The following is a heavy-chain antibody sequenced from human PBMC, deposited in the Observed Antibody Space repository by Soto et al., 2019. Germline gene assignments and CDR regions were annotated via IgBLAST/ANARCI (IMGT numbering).Heavy chain of an antibody. CDR2: IYYSGST. Sequence: PSETLSLTCTVSGGSISSYYGSWIRQPPGKGLERIGYIYYSGSTNYNPSLKSRVTISVDTSKNQFSLKLSSVTAADTAVYYCAISKSIAAAGVGVTGDWFDPWGQGTLVTVSS. CDR3: AISKSIAAAGVGVTGDWFDP. J-gene: IGHJ5*02. D-gene: IGHD6-13*01. CDR1: GGSISSYY. V-gene: IGHV4-59*01.